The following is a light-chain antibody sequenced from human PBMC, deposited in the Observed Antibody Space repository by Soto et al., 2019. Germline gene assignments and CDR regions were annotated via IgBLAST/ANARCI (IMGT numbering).Light chain of an antibody. Sequence: EIVLTQSPATLSLSPGERATLSCRASQSVSSYLAWYQQKPGQAPRLLIYDASNRATGIPARFSGSGSGTDFTLTLTSLDPEDFAIYYCPQRSDWPLTFGGGTKVEIK. J-gene: IGKJ4*01. CDR3: PQRSDWPLT. V-gene: IGKV3-11*01. CDR1: QSVSSY. CDR2: DAS.